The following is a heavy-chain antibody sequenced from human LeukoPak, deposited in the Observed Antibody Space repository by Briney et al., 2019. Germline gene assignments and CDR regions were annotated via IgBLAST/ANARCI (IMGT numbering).Heavy chain of an antibody. Sequence: PGRSLRLSCAASGFTFSSYGMHWVRQAPGKGLEWVAVIWFDGNSKYYADSVKGRFTISRDNSKNTLYLQMNSLRAEDTAVYYCARGGYFPSPAILTGYYSAFDIWGQGTMVTVSS. CDR2: IWFDGNSK. CDR3: ARGGYFPSPAILTGYYSAFDI. J-gene: IGHJ3*02. CDR1: GFTFSSYG. D-gene: IGHD3-9*01. V-gene: IGHV3-33*01.